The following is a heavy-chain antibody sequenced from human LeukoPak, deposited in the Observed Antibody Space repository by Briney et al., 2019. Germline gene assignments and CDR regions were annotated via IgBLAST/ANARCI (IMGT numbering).Heavy chain of an antibody. V-gene: IGHV3-7*01. CDR3: AREGFGAAAGFDY. Sequence: GGSLRLSCAASGLTFSSYAMSWVRQAPGKGREWVANIKQDGSEKYYVDSVKDRFTISRDNAKNSLYLQMNSLRAEDTAVYYCAREGFGAAAGFDYWGQGTLVTVSS. CDR1: GLTFSSYA. D-gene: IGHD6-13*01. J-gene: IGHJ4*02. CDR2: IKQDGSEK.